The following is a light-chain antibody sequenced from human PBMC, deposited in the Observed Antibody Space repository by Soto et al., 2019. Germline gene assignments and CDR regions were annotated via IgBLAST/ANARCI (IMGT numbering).Light chain of an antibody. CDR1: QSVLYSSNNKNY. J-gene: IGKJ2*01. Sequence: DIVMTQSPDSLAVSLGERATINCKSSQSVLYSSNNKNYFAWYQQKPGQPPKMVIYWASTRESGVPDRFSGSGSGTDFTLTISSLQAVDVAVYYCQQYYSTTPTFGQGTKLEIK. V-gene: IGKV4-1*01. CDR3: QQYYSTTPT. CDR2: WAS.